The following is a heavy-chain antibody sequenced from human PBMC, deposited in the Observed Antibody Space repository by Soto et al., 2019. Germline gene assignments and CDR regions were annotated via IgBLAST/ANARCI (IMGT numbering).Heavy chain of an antibody. J-gene: IGHJ6*02. CDR2: ISSSSSYI. Sequence: GGSLRLSCAASGFTFSSYSMNWVRQAPGKGLEWVSSISSSSSYIYYADSVKGRFTISRDNAKNSLYLQMNSLRAEDTAVYYCAKYRDRDYGGGRDDIEYYGMDVWGQGTTVTVSS. D-gene: IGHD3-9*01. CDR1: GFTFSSYS. V-gene: IGHV3-21*01. CDR3: AKYRDRDYGGGRDDIEYYGMDV.